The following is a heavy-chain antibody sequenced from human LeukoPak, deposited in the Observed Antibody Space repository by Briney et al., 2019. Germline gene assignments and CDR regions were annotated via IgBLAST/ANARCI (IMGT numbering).Heavy chain of an antibody. CDR2: INTNAERP. Sequence: ASVKVSCKASGYTFSNHGMNWVRQAPGQGLVWMGRINTNAERPTYAQGFTGRFVISLDTSVNTAYLQINSLKAEDTAVYYCARDLSRGWLAQGDSAFDIWGQGTMVTVSS. V-gene: IGHV7-4-1*02. D-gene: IGHD5-24*01. CDR1: GYTFSNHG. CDR3: ARDLSRGWLAQGDSAFDI. J-gene: IGHJ3*02.